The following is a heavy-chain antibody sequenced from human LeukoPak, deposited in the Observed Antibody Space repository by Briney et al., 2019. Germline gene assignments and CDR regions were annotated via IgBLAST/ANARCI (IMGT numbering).Heavy chain of an antibody. V-gene: IGHV3-72*01. Sequence: AGGSLGLSCAASGFTFSSYSMNWIRQAPGKGLEWVGRTRDKAHSHTTVYAASVEGRFTVSRDDSKNSLFLQMNSLRTEDTAVYYCASTSQADWSYVGYWGQGTLVTVSS. J-gene: IGHJ4*02. CDR2: TRDKAHSHTT. D-gene: IGHD1-7*01. CDR1: GFTFSSYS. CDR3: ASTSQADWSYVGY.